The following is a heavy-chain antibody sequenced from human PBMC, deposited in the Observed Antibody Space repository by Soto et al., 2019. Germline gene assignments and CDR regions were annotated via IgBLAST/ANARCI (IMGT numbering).Heavy chain of an antibody. V-gene: IGHV3-30*18. CDR3: AKSRDGYNFYFYYGMDV. D-gene: IGHD5-12*01. Sequence: QVQLVESGGGVVQPGRSLRLSCAASGFTFNNYGMHWVRQAPGKGLEWVAHILYDGGKNYYADSVKGRFTISRDNSKNTLYLQMNSLTAEDTAVYFCAKSRDGYNFYFYYGMDVWGHWTAVTVSS. CDR1: GFTFNNYG. CDR2: ILYDGGKN. J-gene: IGHJ6*02.